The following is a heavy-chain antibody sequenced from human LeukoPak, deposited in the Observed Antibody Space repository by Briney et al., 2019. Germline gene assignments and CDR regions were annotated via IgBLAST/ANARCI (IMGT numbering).Heavy chain of an antibody. D-gene: IGHD3-22*01. Sequence: SETLSLTCTVSGGSISSYYWSWLRQPPGKGLEWIGYIYYSGSTNYNPSLKSRVTISVDTSKNQFSLKLSSVTAADTAVYYCARVRRYYYDSSVKGAFDIWGQGTMVTVS. CDR2: IYYSGST. CDR1: GGSISSYY. V-gene: IGHV4-59*01. J-gene: IGHJ3*02. CDR3: ARVRRYYYDSSVKGAFDI.